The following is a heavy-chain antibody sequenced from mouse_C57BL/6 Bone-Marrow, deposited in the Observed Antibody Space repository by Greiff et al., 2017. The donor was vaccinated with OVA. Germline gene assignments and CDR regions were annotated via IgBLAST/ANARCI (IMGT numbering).Heavy chain of an antibody. D-gene: IGHD1-1*01. Sequence: DVQLQESGPELVKPGASVKISCKASGYTFTDYYMNWVKQSHGKSLEWIGDINPNNGGTSYNQKFKGKATLTVDKSSSTAYMELRSLTSEDSAVYYCASRNHYYGSSDVLDVWGTGTTVTVSS. V-gene: IGHV1-26*01. J-gene: IGHJ1*03. CDR2: INPNNGGT. CDR3: ASRNHYYGSSDVLDV. CDR1: GYTFTDYY.